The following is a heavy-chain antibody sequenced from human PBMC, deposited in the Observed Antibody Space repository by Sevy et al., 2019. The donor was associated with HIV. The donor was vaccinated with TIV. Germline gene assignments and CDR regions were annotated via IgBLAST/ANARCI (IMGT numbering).Heavy chain of an antibody. CDR3: ASSPGGYYDSSGHFDY. D-gene: IGHD3-22*01. V-gene: IGHV1-46*01. CDR1: GYTFTSYY. J-gene: IGHJ4*02. Sequence: ASVKVSCKASGYTFTSYYMHWVRQAPGQGLGWMGIINPSGGSTSYAQKFQGRVTMTRDTSTSTVYMELSSLRSEDTAVYYCASSPGGYYDSSGHFDYWGQGTLVTVSS. CDR2: INPSGGST.